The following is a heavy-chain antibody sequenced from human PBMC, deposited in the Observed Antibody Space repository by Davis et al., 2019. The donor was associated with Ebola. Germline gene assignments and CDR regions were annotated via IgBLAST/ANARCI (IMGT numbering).Heavy chain of an antibody. CDR3: AKDWDYGDYFDY. Sequence: GGSLRLSCAASGFTFSDYYMSWIRQAPGKGLEWVSSISSSGSTIYYADSVKGRFTISRDNAKNSLYLQMNSLRAEDTAVYYCAKDWDYGDYFDYWGQGTLVTVSS. D-gene: IGHD4-17*01. V-gene: IGHV3-11*01. J-gene: IGHJ4*02. CDR1: GFTFSDYY. CDR2: ISSSGSTI.